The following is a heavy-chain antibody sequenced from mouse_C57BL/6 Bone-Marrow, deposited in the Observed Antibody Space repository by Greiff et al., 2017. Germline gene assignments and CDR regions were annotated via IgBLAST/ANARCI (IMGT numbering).Heavy chain of an antibody. CDR1: GYTFTSYG. CDR2: IYPRSGNT. CDR3: ARPIYYDYAWFAY. Sequence: VQLQQSGAELARPGASVKLSCKASGYTFTSYGISWVKQRTGQGLEWIGEIYPRSGNTYYNEKFKGKATLTAAKSSSTAYMELRSLTSEDSAVYLCARPIYYDYAWFAYWGQGTLVTVSA. D-gene: IGHD2-4*01. J-gene: IGHJ3*01. V-gene: IGHV1-81*01.